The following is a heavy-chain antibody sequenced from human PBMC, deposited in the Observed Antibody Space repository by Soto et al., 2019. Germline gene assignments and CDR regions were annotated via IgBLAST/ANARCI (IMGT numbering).Heavy chain of an antibody. CDR3: TRGAAAGTMGFDY. J-gene: IGHJ4*02. CDR1: GFTFGDYA. D-gene: IGHD6-13*01. CDR2: IRSKAYGGTT. V-gene: IGHV3-49*03. Sequence: PGGSLRLSCTASGFTFGDYAMSWFRQAPGKGLEWVGFIRSKAYGGTTEYAASVKGRFTISRDDSKSIAYLQMNSLKTEDTAVYYCTRGAAAGTMGFDYWGQGTLVTVSS.